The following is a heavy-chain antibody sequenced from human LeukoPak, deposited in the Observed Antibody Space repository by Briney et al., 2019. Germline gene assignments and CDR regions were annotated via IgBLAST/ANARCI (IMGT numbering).Heavy chain of an antibody. D-gene: IGHD1-1*01. CDR1: GFTFSIYD. Sequence: GGSLRLSCAASGFTFSIYDLSWVRQAPGKGLECVSAIDRGVGNTYYADSVKGRFTISRDNSKNPLYLQMNNLRVDDTAVYYCAKKGQADDDGKPDWGQGTLVTVSS. CDR2: IDRGVGNT. J-gene: IGHJ4*02. CDR3: AKKGQADDDGKPD. V-gene: IGHV3-23*01.